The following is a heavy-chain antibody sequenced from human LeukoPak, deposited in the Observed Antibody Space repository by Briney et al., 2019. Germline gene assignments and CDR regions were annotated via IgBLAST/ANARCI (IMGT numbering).Heavy chain of an antibody. CDR2: ISAYNDNT. D-gene: IGHD3-22*01. V-gene: IGHV1-18*01. CDR1: GYTFTSYG. J-gene: IGHJ4*02. Sequence: ASVNVSFKASGYTFTSYGISWVRQAPGQGLEWMGWISAYNDNTNYAQKLQGRVTMTTDTSTSTAYMELRSLRSDDTAVYYCARDRGYYYDSSGYYYWGQGTLVTVSS. CDR3: ARDRGYYYDSSGYYY.